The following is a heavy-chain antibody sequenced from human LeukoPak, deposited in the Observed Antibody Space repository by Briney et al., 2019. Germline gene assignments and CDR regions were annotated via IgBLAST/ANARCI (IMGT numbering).Heavy chain of an antibody. J-gene: IGHJ6*03. D-gene: IGHD2/OR15-2a*01. Sequence: PSETLSLTCTVSGESINPYYWNWIRQSAGKGLEWIGHTYKSGTTNFNPSLTSRVTVSLDTSRNQFSLKLRSVTAADTAVYFCARSFLDYMDVWGKGTTVTVSS. CDR3: ARSFLDYMDV. CDR2: TYKSGTT. CDR1: GESINPYY. V-gene: IGHV4-4*07.